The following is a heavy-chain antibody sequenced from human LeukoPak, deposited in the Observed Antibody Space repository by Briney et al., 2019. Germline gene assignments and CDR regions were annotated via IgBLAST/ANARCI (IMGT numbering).Heavy chain of an antibody. J-gene: IGHJ5*02. CDR2: IYYSGST. V-gene: IGHV4-39*01. Sequence: SETLSLTCTVSGGSISSSSYYWGWIRQPPGKGLEWIGSIYYSGSTYYNPSLKSRVTISVDTSKNQFSLKLSSVTAADTAVYYYARLGPRDGDIYNWFDPWGQGTLVTVSS. CDR3: ARLGPRDGDIYNWFDP. CDR1: GGSISSSSYY. D-gene: IGHD5-24*01.